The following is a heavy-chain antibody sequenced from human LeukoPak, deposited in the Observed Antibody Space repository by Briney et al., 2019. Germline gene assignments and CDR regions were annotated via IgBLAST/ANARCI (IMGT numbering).Heavy chain of an antibody. D-gene: IGHD5-12*01. CDR1: GYTLTELS. J-gene: IGHJ4*02. CDR2: FDPEDGET. V-gene: IGHV1-24*01. CDR3: ATLEGQTWLRTFDY. Sequence: GASVKVSCKVSGYTLTELSMHWVRQAPGKGLEWMGGFDPEDGETIYAQKFQGRVTMTEDTSTDTAYMELSSLRSEDTAVYYCATLEGQTWLRTFDYWGQGTLVTVSS.